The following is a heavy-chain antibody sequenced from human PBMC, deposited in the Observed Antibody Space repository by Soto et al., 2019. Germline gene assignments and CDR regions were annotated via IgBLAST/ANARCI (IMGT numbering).Heavy chain of an antibody. CDR1: GFTFSSYA. Sequence: QVQLVESGGGVVQPGRSLRLSCAASGFTFSSYAMHWVRQAPGKGLEWVAVISYDGSNKYYADSVKGRFTISRVNSKNTLYLQMNSLRAEDTAVYYCARGDDYGDRKADWGQGTLVTVSS. V-gene: IGHV3-30-3*01. J-gene: IGHJ4*02. CDR3: ARGDDYGDRKAD. CDR2: ISYDGSNK. D-gene: IGHD4-17*01.